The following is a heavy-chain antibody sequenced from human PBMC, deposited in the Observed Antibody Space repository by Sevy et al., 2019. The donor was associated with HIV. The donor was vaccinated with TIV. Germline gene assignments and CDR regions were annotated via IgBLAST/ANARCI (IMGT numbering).Heavy chain of an antibody. V-gene: IGHV1-24*01. CDR2: FDPEDGET. CDR3: ATTKDYYESSGSPFDY. Sequence: ASVKVSCKVSGYTLTQLSMHWVRQAPGKGIEWMGSFDPEDGETLYAQKFQGRVTMTEDTSTDTAYMELSSLRSEDTAIYYCATTKDYYESSGSPFDYSGQGTVVTVSS. CDR1: GYTLTQLS. J-gene: IGHJ4*02. D-gene: IGHD3-22*01.